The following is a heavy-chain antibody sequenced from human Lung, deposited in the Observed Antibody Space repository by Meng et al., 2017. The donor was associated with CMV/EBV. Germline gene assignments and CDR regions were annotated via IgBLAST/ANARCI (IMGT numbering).Heavy chain of an antibody. V-gene: IGHV3-21*01. CDR1: GFTFSACS. CDR2: ISTTSTYI. D-gene: IGHD3-10*01. CDR3: AGLGVTITNGLDV. Sequence: GGXLRLXCKPSGFTFSACSMNWVRQAPGKGLEWVSSISTTSTYIYYADSLKGRFTISRDNAKNSLYLHMNSLRVEDTAVYYCAGLGVTITNGLDVWGQRPTVTVSS. J-gene: IGHJ6*02.